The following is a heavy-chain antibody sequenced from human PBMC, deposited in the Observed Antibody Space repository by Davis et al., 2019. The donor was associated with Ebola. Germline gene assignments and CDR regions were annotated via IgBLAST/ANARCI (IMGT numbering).Heavy chain of an antibody. CDR3: ASGSYYDFWSGSNRVYMDV. V-gene: IGHV3-48*02. CDR2: ISSSSSTI. J-gene: IGHJ6*03. Sequence: PGGSLRLSCAASGFTFSSYAMSWVRQAPGKGLEWVSYISSSSSTIYYADSVKGRFTISRDNAKNSLYLQMNSLRDEDTAVYYCASGSYYDFWSGSNRVYMDVWGKGTTVTVSS. CDR1: GFTFSSYA. D-gene: IGHD3-3*01.